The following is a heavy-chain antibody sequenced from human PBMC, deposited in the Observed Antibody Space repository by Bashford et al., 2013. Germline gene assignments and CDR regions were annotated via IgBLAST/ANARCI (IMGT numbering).Heavy chain of an antibody. J-gene: IGHJ4*02. Sequence: SETLSLTCAVYGGSFSGYYWTWIRQPPGKGLEWIGEINHRGSANYNPSLNSRVVISIDPSKNQFSLRLTSVTAADTAVYYCARGMAIDDDFWSGYSPFDTWGQGTLVTVSS. CDR3: ARGMAIDDDFWSGYSPFDT. CDR1: GGSFSGYY. V-gene: IGHV4-34*01. CDR2: INHRGSA. D-gene: IGHD3-3*01.